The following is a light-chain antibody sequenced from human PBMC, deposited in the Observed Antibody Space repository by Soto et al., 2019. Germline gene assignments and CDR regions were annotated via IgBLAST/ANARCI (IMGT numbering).Light chain of an antibody. CDR2: GAS. J-gene: IGKJ4*01. CDR3: QQYGSSPLT. Sequence: EIVLTQSPGTLSLSPGERATLSCRASQSVSSSYLAWYQQKPGQAPRLLIYGASSRAPGIPDRCSGSGSGTDFTLNISRLEPEDFAVYYCQQYGSSPLTFGGGTKVEIK. V-gene: IGKV3-20*01. CDR1: QSVSSSY.